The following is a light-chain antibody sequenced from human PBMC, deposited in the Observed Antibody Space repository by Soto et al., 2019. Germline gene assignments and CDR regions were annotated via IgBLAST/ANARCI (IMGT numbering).Light chain of an antibody. Sequence: ETVMTQSPATLSGSPGERATLSCRASQSVYSSFLAWYQQKPGQAPRLLIYGGSSRATGIPVRFSGSGSETDFTITITRLEPEDFAVYYCQQYSSSRTFGQGTKVDIK. CDR2: GGS. CDR1: QSVYSSF. CDR3: QQYSSSRT. J-gene: IGKJ1*01. V-gene: IGKV3-20*01.